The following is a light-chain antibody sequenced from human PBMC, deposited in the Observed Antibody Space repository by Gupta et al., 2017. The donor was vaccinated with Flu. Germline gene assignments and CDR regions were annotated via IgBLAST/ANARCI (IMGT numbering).Light chain of an antibody. V-gene: IGKV1-27*01. CDR3: QSYYIAPRT. J-gene: IGKJ1*01. Sequence: DIQITQSPSSLSPSVGDRVTITCRASQDISNYLAWLQQKPGKVPKLLIYVASTLQSRVPSRLSASGSVTDFALTISILQSEDVTTYYCQSYYIAPRTFGQGTNVEIK. CDR1: QDISNY. CDR2: VAS.